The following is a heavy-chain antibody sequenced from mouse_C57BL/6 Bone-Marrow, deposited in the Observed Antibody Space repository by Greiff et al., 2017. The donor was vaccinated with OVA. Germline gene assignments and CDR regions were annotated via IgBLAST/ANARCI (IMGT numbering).Heavy chain of an antibody. CDR3: ARGAYYSNYDDY. V-gene: IGHV1-55*01. CDR1: GYTFTSYW. Sequence: VQLQQPGAELVKPGASVKMSCKASGYTFTSYWITWVKQRPGQGLEWIGDIYPGSGSTNYNEKFKSKATLTVDTSSSTAYMQLSSLTSEDSAVYYCARGAYYSNYDDYWGQGTTLTVSS. D-gene: IGHD2-5*01. J-gene: IGHJ2*01. CDR2: IYPGSGST.